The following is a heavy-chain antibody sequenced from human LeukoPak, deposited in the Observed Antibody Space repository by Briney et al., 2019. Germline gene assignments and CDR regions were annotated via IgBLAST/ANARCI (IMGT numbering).Heavy chain of an antibody. J-gene: IGHJ3*02. Sequence: PSETLSLTCTVSGGFISSYYWSWIRQPPGKGLEWIGYIYYSGSTNYNPSLKSRVTISVDTSKNQFSLKLSSVTAADTAVYYCAREKRTYYYDSSGYYSGRGGAFDIWGQGTMVTVSS. CDR2: IYYSGST. V-gene: IGHV4-59*01. CDR3: AREKRTYYYDSSGYYSGRGGAFDI. D-gene: IGHD3-22*01. CDR1: GGFISSYY.